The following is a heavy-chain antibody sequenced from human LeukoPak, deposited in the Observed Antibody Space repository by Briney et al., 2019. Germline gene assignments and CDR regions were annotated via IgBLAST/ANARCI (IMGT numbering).Heavy chain of an antibody. CDR3: TRYNNDHLDY. V-gene: IGHV3-33*03. Sequence: GGSLRLSCAGSGFTFGGYGMHWFRQTPGKGLEWVAVIAYDGSRAFYADSVKGRFTISRDNSKNTMSVQMDDLRAEDTAVYCTRYNNDHLDYWGQGTLVTVSS. J-gene: IGHJ4*02. D-gene: IGHD1-14*01. CDR1: GFTFGGYG. CDR2: IAYDGSRA.